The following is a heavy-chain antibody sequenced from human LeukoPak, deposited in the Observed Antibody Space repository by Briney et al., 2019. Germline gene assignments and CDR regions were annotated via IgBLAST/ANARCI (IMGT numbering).Heavy chain of an antibody. J-gene: IGHJ1*01. CDR3: AQQVGYCSSGGCYFTY. D-gene: IGHD2-2*01. CDR1: GFSFNTYA. CDR2: ISNTGGST. Sequence: PGGSLRLSCAASGFSFNTYAMSWVRQAPGKGLERVSAISNTGGSTYYADSVKGRFTISRDKSKNTLSLQMNSLRAEDTAVYYCAQQVGYCSSGGCYFTYWGQGTLVTVSS. V-gene: IGHV3-23*01.